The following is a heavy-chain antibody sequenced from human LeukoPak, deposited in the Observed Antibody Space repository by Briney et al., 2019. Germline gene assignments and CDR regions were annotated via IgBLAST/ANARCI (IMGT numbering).Heavy chain of an antibody. Sequence: SETLSLTCAVYGGSFSGYYWSWIRQPPGKGLEWIGEINHSGSTNYNPSLKSRVTISVDTSKNQFSLKLSSMTAADTAVYYCARAKSWRVVVPAARPYNWFDPWGQGTLVTVSS. J-gene: IGHJ5*02. V-gene: IGHV4-34*01. CDR2: INHSGST. CDR3: ARAKSWRVVVPAARPYNWFDP. CDR1: GGSFSGYY. D-gene: IGHD2-2*01.